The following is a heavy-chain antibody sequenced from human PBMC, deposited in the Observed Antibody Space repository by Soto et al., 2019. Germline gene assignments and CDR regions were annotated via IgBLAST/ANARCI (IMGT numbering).Heavy chain of an antibody. J-gene: IGHJ4*02. V-gene: IGHV3-53*01. Sequence: GASVKVSCAASGFTVSSNYMSWVRQAPGKGLEWVSVIYSGGSTYYADSVKGRFTISRDNSKNTLYLQMNSLRAEDTAVYYCARTVSSGYYPYYFDYWGQGTLVTVSS. D-gene: IGHD3-22*01. CDR3: ARTVSSGYYPYYFDY. CDR2: IYSGGST. CDR1: GFTVSSNY.